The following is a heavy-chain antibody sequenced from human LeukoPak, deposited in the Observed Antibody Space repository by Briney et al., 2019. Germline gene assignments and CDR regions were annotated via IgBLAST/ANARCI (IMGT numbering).Heavy chain of an antibody. V-gene: IGHV3-53*01. J-gene: IGHJ4*02. CDR2: IHPGGST. D-gene: IGHD5-24*01. CDR3: AKDDRWLQFCC. Sequence: GGSLRLSCAASGFNVSSTYMSWVRQTPRKGLEWVAVIHPGGSTYHADSVKGRFTISRDNSKNTVYLQMSNLSAEDTAVYYCAKDDRWLQFCCWGQGTLVTVSA. CDR1: GFNVSSTY.